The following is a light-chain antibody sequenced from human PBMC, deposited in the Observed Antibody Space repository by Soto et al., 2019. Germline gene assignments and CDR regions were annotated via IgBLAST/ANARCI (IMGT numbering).Light chain of an antibody. V-gene: IGKV1-5*03. Sequence: DIQMTQSPSTLSASVGDRVTITCRASQSISSWLAWYQQKPGKAPNLLIYKASTLQSGVPSRFSGSGSGTEFTLAISSLQHDDSATYYCHQYNDNWTFGQGTKVEIK. CDR3: HQYNDNWT. J-gene: IGKJ1*01. CDR1: QSISSW. CDR2: KAS.